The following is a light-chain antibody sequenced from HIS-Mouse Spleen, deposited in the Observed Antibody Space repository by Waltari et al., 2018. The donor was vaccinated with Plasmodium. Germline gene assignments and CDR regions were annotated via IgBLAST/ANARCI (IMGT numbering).Light chain of an antibody. J-gene: IGKJ1*01. CDR3: QQSYSTWT. Sequence: DIQMTQSPSSLSASVGDRVTIPCRESQTISSYFNWYQQKPGKAPKLLIYAASSLQSGVPSRFSGSGSGTDFTLTISSLQPEDFATYYCQQSYSTWTFGQGTKVEIK. CDR2: AAS. V-gene: IGKV1-39*01. CDR1: QTISSY.